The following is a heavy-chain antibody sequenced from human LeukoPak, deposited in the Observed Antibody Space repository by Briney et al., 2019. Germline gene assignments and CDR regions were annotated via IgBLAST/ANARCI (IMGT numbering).Heavy chain of an antibody. CDR3: ASVPNRGVTFDY. J-gene: IGHJ4*02. CDR1: GYTFTSYD. Sequence: ASVKVSCKASGYTFTSYDINWVRQATGQGLEWMGWMNPNSGNTGYAQKFQGRVTMTRNTSISTAYMELSSLRSEDTAVYYCASVPNRGVTFDYWGQGTLVTVSS. V-gene: IGHV1-8*01. D-gene: IGHD4-23*01. CDR2: MNPNSGNT.